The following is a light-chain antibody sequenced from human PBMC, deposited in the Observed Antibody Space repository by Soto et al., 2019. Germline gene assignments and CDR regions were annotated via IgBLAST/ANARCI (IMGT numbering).Light chain of an antibody. CDR3: QHYGSSPPEFT. CDR1: QSVSSNY. Sequence: EIVLTQSPGTLSLSPGERATLSCRASQSVSSNYLAWYQQRPGQAPRLLIFGASYRAAGIPDRFSGSGSGTDFILTIGRLEPEDFAVYYCQHYGSSPPEFTFGPGTKVDSK. V-gene: IGKV3-20*01. J-gene: IGKJ3*01. CDR2: GAS.